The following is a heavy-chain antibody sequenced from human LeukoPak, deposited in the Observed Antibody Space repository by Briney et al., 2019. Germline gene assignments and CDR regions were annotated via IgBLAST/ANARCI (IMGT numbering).Heavy chain of an antibody. CDR2: IWYDGSNK. V-gene: IGHV3-33*08. CDR1: GFTFSSYS. D-gene: IGHD2/OR15-2a*01. CDR3: ARELISTTWRGNRSYFDL. J-gene: IGHJ2*01. Sequence: GRSLRLSCAASGFTFSSYSMNWVRQAPGKGLEWVAVIWYDGSNKYYADSVKGRFTISRDNSKNTLYLQMNSLRVEDTAVYYCARELISTTWRGNRSYFDLWGRGTLVTVSS.